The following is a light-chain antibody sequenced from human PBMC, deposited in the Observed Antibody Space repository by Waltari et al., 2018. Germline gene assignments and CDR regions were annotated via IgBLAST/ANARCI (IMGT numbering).Light chain of an antibody. Sequence: SYELTQPPSVSVSPGQTARITCSGVALPRQYAYWYQQRTGQAPMLMIYQDTQRPAKSPERFTGSSSGTTVTLTISEVRAEDEADYYCQSADGSGTYVVFGGGTKLTVL. CDR1: ALPRQY. CDR3: QSADGSGTYVV. J-gene: IGLJ2*01. CDR2: QDT. V-gene: IGLV3-25*03.